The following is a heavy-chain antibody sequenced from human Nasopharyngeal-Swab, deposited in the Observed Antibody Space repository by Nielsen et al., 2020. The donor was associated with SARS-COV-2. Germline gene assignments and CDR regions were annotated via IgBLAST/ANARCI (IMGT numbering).Heavy chain of an antibody. V-gene: IGHV3-7*03. CDR2: IKQDGSEK. Sequence: GGSMRLSCAASGFTSSSHWMSWVRQAPGKGLEWVANIKQDGSEKFYVDSVKGRFTISRDNAKNSLYLQMNSLRAEDTAVYYCARGDYYDSSGDYVDAFDIWGQGTMVTVS. J-gene: IGHJ3*02. CDR1: GFTSSSHW. D-gene: IGHD3-22*01. CDR3: ARGDYYDSSGDYVDAFDI.